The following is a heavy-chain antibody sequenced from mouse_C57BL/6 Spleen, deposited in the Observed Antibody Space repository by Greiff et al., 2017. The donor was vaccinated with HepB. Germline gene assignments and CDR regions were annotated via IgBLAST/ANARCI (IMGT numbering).Heavy chain of an antibody. CDR1: GYSITSGYY. CDR3: ARAGGNYDFDY. CDR2: ISYDGSN. J-gene: IGHJ2*01. D-gene: IGHD2-1*01. V-gene: IGHV3-6*01. Sequence: VQLQQPGPGLVKPSQSLSLTCSVTGYSITSGYYWNWIRQFPGNKLEWMGYISYDGSNNYNPSLKNRISITRDTSKNQFFLKLNSVTTEDTATYYCARAGGNYDFDYWGQGTTLTVSS.